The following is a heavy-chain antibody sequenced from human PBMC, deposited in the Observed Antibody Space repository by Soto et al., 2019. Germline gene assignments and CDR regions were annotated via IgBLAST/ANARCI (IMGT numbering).Heavy chain of an antibody. CDR1: GGSFSGSY. D-gene: IGHD3-22*01. CDR2: IYSSGGT. Sequence: PSETLSLTCTVAGGSFSGSYWSCIRQSPGKGLEWIGYIYSSGGTNYNPSLKSQVTISVDSSRNQFSLNLKSVTAADTALYYCARMFHYYDGGYFDFWGQGSLVT. J-gene: IGHJ4*02. CDR3: ARMFHYYDGGYFDF. V-gene: IGHV4-59*01.